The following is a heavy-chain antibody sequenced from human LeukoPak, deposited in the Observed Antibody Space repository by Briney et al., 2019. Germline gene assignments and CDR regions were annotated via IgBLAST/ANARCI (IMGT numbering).Heavy chain of an antibody. J-gene: IGHJ4*02. CDR3: ARNLIPEQLVLNF. CDR1: GGSISSSSYY. Sequence: SETLSLTCTVSGGSISSSSYYWGWIRQPPGKGLEWIGSIYYTGSTNYNPSLKSRVTMSVDTSKNQFSLNLKSVTPEDTAVYYCARNLIPEQLVLNFWGQGTLVTVSS. V-gene: IGHV4-39*07. D-gene: IGHD6-13*01. CDR2: IYYTGST.